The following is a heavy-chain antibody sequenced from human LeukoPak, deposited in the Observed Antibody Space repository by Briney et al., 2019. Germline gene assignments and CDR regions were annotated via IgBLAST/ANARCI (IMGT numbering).Heavy chain of an antibody. Sequence: SVKVSCKASGGTFSSYAISWVRQAPGQGLEWMGGIIPIFGTANYAQKFQGRVTITTDESTSTAYMGLSSLRSEDTAVYYCARSPTVYCSSTSCFWNYFDYWGQGTLVTVSS. CDR2: IIPIFGTA. CDR3: ARSPTVYCSSTSCFWNYFDY. V-gene: IGHV1-69*05. D-gene: IGHD2-2*01. J-gene: IGHJ4*02. CDR1: GGTFSSYA.